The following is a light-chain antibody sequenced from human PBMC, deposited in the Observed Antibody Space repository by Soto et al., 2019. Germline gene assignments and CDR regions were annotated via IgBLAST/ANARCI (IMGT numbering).Light chain of an antibody. V-gene: IGKV3-11*01. Sequence: EIVLTQSPATLSLSPGERATLSCRASQSVSSYVAWYQQKPGQAPRLLIYDASNRATGIPARFSGSGSGTDFPLTISSLEPEDFAVYYCQQRSNWPGLTFGGGTKVEIK. CDR3: QQRSNWPGLT. J-gene: IGKJ4*01. CDR2: DAS. CDR1: QSVSSY.